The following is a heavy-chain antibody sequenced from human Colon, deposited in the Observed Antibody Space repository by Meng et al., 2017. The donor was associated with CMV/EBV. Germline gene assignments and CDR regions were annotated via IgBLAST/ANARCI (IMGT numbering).Heavy chain of an antibody. CDR1: GYTFTGHY. J-gene: IGHJ6*02. D-gene: IGHD2-15*01. Sequence: ASVKVSCKASGYTFTGHYVHWVRQAPGQGLEWMGWINPDSGVANYAQRFQGRVTMTRDTSISAVYMEMRNLRSEDTVVYYCARDRSRFDHRLLALDVWGQGTTVTVSS. V-gene: IGHV1-2*02. CDR3: ARDRSRFDHRLLALDV. CDR2: INPDSGVA.